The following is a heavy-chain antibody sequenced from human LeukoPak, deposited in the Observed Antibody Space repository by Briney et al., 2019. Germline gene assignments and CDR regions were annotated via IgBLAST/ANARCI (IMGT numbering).Heavy chain of an antibody. D-gene: IGHD6-19*01. CDR3: ASDGYSSGWYVLDY. V-gene: IGHV1-46*01. J-gene: IGHJ4*02. Sequence: ASVKVSCKASGYTFISHYMHWVRQALGQGLEWMGIINPGGGSTSYAQKFQGRVTMTRDTSTSTVYMELSSLRSEDTAVYYCASDGYSSGWYVLDYWGQGTPVTVSS. CDR2: INPGGGST. CDR1: GYTFISHY.